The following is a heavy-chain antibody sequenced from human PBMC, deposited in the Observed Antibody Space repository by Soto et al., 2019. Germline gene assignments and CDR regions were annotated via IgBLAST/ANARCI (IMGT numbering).Heavy chain of an antibody. D-gene: IGHD1-26*01. J-gene: IGHJ4*02. CDR2: ISYDGSNK. V-gene: IGHV3-30*18. CDR3: AKEVGATHY. CDR1: GFTFSGYG. Sequence: QVQLVESGGGVVQPGSSLRLSCAASGFTFSGYGMHWVRQAPGKGREWVAVISYDGSNKYYADSVKGRFTISRDNSKNALYLQMNSLRAEDTAVYYCAKEVGATHYWGQRTLVTVAS.